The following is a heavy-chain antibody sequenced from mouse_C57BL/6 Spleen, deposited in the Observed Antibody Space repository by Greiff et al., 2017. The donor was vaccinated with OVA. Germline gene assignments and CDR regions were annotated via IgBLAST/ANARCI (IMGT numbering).Heavy chain of an antibody. CDR3: ATYLITTTVYYAMDY. CDR1: GYTFTSYW. Sequence: QVQLQQSGAELAKPGASVKLSCKASGYTFTSYWMHWVKQRPGQGLEWIGYINPSSGYTKYNQKFKDKATLTADKSSSPAYMQLSSLTYEDSAVYYCATYLITTTVYYAMDYWGQGPSVTVSS. CDR2: INPSSGYT. V-gene: IGHV1-7*01. J-gene: IGHJ4*01. D-gene: IGHD2-4*01.